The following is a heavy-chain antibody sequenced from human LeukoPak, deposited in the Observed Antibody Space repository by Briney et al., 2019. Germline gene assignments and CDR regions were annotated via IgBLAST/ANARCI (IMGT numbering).Heavy chain of an antibody. CDR1: GDSISSRNYY. CDR3: ARQIRLASGWKGGWFDS. Sequence: PSETLSLTCTVSGDSISSRNYYWVWIRQPPAKGLEWIGNIYYNGETYYDPSPRSRLTISVDTSRNQFSLKLSSVTAADTAVYFCARQIRLASGWKGGWFDSWGLGTLVTVSS. D-gene: IGHD6-19*01. J-gene: IGHJ5*01. CDR2: IYYNGET. V-gene: IGHV4-39*01.